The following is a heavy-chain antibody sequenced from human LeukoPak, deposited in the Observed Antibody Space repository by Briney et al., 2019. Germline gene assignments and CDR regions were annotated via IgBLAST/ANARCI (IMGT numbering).Heavy chain of an antibody. CDR2: INPNSGGT. Sequence: ASVKVSCKASGYTFTGYYMHWVRQAPGQGPEWMGWINPNSGGTNYAQKFQGRVTITRDTSISTAYMELSRLRSDDTAVYYCARVKVGIVVVPAAIYWFDPWGQGTLVTVSS. J-gene: IGHJ5*02. CDR1: GYTFTGYY. D-gene: IGHD2-2*01. V-gene: IGHV1-2*02. CDR3: ARVKVGIVVVPAAIYWFDP.